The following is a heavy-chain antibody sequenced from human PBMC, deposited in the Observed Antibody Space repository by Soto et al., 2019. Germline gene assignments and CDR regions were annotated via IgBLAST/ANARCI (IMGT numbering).Heavy chain of an antibody. J-gene: IGHJ4*02. V-gene: IGHV4-34*01. CDR3: ARESYSSSWYLTPYCFDY. CDR2: ITHGGST. CDR1: GRSFSGYY. Sequence: PSETLSLTCAVYGRSFSGYYWGWFRQPPGEGLEWIGEITHGGSTTYTQTLKSRAAISGDTTKKQVSLRLSSVTAADTAVYYCARESYSSSWYLTPYCFDYWGQGTLVTVSS. D-gene: IGHD6-13*01.